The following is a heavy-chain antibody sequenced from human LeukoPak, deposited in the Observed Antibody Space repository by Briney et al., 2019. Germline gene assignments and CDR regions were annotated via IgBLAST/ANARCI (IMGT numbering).Heavy chain of an antibody. D-gene: IGHD3-22*01. J-gene: IGHJ4*02. V-gene: IGHV4-34*01. Sequence: PSETLSLTCAVYGGSFSGYYWSWIRQPPGKGLEWIGEINHSGSTNYNPSLKSRVTISVGTSKNQFSLKLSSVTAADTAVYYCARGYYYDSSGYYFDYWGQGTLVTVSS. CDR3: ARGYYYDSSGYYFDY. CDR1: GGSFSGYY. CDR2: INHSGST.